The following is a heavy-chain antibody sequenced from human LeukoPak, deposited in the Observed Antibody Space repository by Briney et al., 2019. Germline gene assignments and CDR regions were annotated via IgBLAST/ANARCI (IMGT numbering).Heavy chain of an antibody. J-gene: IGHJ4*02. V-gene: IGHV1-18*01. CDR3: ARVPYDFWSGSVGGGLDY. CDR1: GYTFTSYG. Sequence: ASVKVSCKASGYTFTSYGISWVRQAPGQGLEWMGWISAYNGNTNYAQKLQGRVTMTTDTSTSTAYMELRSLRSDDTAVYYCARVPYDFWSGSVGGGLDYWGQGTLVTVSS. CDR2: ISAYNGNT. D-gene: IGHD3-3*01.